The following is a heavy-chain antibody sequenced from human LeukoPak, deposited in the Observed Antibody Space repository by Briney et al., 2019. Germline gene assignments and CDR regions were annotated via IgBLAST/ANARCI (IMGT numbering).Heavy chain of an antibody. J-gene: IGHJ5*02. CDR2: ISSSSSYI. D-gene: IGHD6-6*01. CDR1: GFTFSSYS. V-gene: IGHV3-21*04. CDR3: AKDRKYSSSSEFDP. Sequence: GGSLRLSCAASGFTFSSYSMNWVRRAPGKGLEWVSSISSSSSYIYYADSVKGRFTISRDNSKNTLYLQMNSLRAEDTAVYYCAKDRKYSSSSEFDPWGQGTLVTVSS.